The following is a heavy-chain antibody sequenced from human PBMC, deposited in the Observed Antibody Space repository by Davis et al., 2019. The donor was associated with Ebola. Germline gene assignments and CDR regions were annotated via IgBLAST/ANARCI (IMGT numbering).Heavy chain of an antibody. J-gene: IGHJ6*02. Sequence: PGGSLRLSCAASGFTFSSYSMNWVRQAPGKGLEWVSYISSSSSTIYYADSVKGRFTISRDNSKNTVYLQMNSLRVEDTAVYYCAKAKHAVYYYYGMDVWGQGTPVTVPS. CDR1: GFTFSSYS. V-gene: IGHV3-48*01. CDR2: ISSSSSTI. CDR3: AKAKHAVYYYYGMDV.